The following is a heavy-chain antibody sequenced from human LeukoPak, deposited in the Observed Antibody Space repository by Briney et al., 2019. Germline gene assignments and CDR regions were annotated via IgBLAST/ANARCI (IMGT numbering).Heavy chain of an antibody. CDR3: AREQNYYGSGSFLGGIDY. D-gene: IGHD3-10*01. V-gene: IGHV4-39*07. Sequence: SETLSLTCTVSGGSISSSSYYWGWIRQPPGKGLEWIGSIYYSGNTYYNPSLKSRVTISVDTSKNQFSLKLTSVTAADTAVYYCAREQNYYGSGSFLGGIDYWGQGTLVTVSS. J-gene: IGHJ4*02. CDR1: GGSISSSSYY. CDR2: IYYSGNT.